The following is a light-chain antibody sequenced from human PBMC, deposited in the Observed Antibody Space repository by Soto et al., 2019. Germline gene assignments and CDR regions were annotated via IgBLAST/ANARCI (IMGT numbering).Light chain of an antibody. CDR3: AAWDDSLSGRV. CDR1: SSNIGSNY. J-gene: IGLJ3*02. Sequence: QSVLTQPPSASGTPGQRVTISCYGSSSNIGSNYVSWYQQLPGTAPKLLIYRNNQRPSGVPDRFSGSKSGTSASLAISGLRSEDEADYYCAAWDDSLSGRVFGGGTQVTVL. CDR2: RNN. V-gene: IGLV1-47*01.